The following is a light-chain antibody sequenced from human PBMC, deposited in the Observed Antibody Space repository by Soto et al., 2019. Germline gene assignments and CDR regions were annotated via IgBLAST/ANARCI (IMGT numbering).Light chain of an antibody. J-gene: IGKJ1*01. CDR1: QSVLFVSNNKNF. V-gene: IGKV4-1*01. CDR2: WAS. Sequence: VLTQSPDSLADSLGGSATIHCRSNQSVLFVSNNKNFLAWYQQKPGQPPKLFLNWASTRESGVPDRFSGSGSGTEFTLTISRLHADDVAIYYCQQFCHAPTFGQGTNVDIK. CDR3: QQFCHAPT.